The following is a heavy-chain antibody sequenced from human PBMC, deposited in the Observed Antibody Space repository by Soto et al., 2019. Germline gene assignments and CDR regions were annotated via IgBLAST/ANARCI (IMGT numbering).Heavy chain of an antibody. V-gene: IGHV3-30-3*01. CDR2: ISYDGSNK. CDR1: GFTFSSYA. Sequence: GGSLRLSCAASGFTFSSYAMHWVRQAPGKGLEWVAVISYDGSNKYYADSVKGRFTISRDNSKNTLYLQMNSLRAEDTAVYYCARDSGQVTVTTSGAFGFDPWGQGTLVTVSS. D-gene: IGHD4-17*01. CDR3: ARDSGQVTVTTSGAFGFDP. J-gene: IGHJ5*02.